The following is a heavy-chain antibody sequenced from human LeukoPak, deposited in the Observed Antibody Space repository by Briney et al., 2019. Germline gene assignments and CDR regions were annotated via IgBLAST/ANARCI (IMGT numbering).Heavy chain of an antibody. CDR2: ISAYNGNT. J-gene: IGHJ4*02. V-gene: IGHV1-18*01. D-gene: IGHD6-13*01. CDR3: ARGGSSSWGDSTLDY. CDR1: GYTFTSYG. Sequence: ASVTVSCTASGYTFTSYGISWVRQAPGQGLEWMGWISAYNGNTNYAQKLQGRVTMTTDTSTSTAYMELRSLRSDDTAVYYCARGGSSSWGDSTLDYWGQGTLVSVSS.